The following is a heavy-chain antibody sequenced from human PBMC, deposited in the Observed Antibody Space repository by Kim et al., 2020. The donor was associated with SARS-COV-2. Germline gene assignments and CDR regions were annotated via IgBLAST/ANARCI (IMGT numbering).Heavy chain of an antibody. CDR2: ITGRDGST. V-gene: IGHV3-23*01. J-gene: IGHJ4*02. CDR1: GFSFSTYD. Sequence: GGSLRLSCAASGFSFSTYDMSWVRQAPGKGLEWVSAITGRDGSTFYADSVKGRFTISRDNSRNTLFLQLNSLRAEDTALYYCVRESSRRADYWGQGTLVT. CDR3: VRESSRRADY. D-gene: IGHD2-2*01.